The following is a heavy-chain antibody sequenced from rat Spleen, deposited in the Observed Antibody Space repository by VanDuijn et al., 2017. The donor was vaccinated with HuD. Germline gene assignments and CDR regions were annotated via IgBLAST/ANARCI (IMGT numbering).Heavy chain of an antibody. J-gene: IGHJ4*01. V-gene: IGHV5-46*01. Sequence: EVQLVESGGGLVQPGRSLKLSCAASGFTFSSFPMAWVRPAPKKGLGWVASISPSGGSTYYRDSVKGRFTISRDNAKSTLYLQMDSLRSEDTATYYCATDHAITPYVMDAWGQGASVTVSS. CDR3: ATDHAITPYVMDA. CDR1: GFTFSSFP. CDR2: ISPSGGST. D-gene: IGHD1-10*01.